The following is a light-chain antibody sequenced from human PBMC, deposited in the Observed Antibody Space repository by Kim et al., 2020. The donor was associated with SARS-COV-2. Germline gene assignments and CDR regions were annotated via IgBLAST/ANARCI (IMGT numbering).Light chain of an antibody. Sequence: KTVPTSCTRSSGSIASNYVQWYQQRPGSAPTTVIYEDNQRPSGVPDRFSGSIDSSSNSASLTISGLKTEDEADYYCQSYDSSNQVFGGGTQLTVL. CDR2: EDN. CDR1: SGSIASNY. V-gene: IGLV6-57*03. CDR3: QSYDSSNQV. J-gene: IGLJ3*02.